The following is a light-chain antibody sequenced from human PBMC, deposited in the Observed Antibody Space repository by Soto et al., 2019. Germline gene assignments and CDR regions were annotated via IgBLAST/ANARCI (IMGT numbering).Light chain of an antibody. Sequence: EVVMTQSPDTLSVSPGETVTLYCRASQSVRSKLAWYQQKPGQAPRLFIYGASTRATGIPARFSGSGSGTEFTLTLSSLQSEDFAIYYCQQYNNWPPITFGQGTRLEIK. CDR3: QQYNNWPPIT. J-gene: IGKJ5*01. CDR2: GAS. V-gene: IGKV3-15*01. CDR1: QSVRSK.